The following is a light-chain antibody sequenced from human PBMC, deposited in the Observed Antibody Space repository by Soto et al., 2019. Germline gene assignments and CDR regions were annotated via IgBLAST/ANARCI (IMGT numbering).Light chain of an antibody. J-gene: IGLJ1*01. V-gene: IGLV2-14*03. CDR1: SSDVGGYNY. CDR3: SSYTSSSTLSTYV. Sequence: QSALTQPASVSGSPGQSITISCTGTSSDVGGYNYVSWYQHHPGKAPKLMIYDVSNRPSGVSNRFPGSKSGNTASLIISGLQAEDEADYYCSSYTSSSTLSTYVFGTGTKLTVL. CDR2: DVS.